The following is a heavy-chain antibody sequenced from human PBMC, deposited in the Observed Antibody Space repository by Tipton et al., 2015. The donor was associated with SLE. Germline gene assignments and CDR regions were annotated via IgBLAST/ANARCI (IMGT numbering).Heavy chain of an antibody. Sequence: LRLSCAVYGGSFSGYYWSWIRQPPGKGLEWIGNIYYSGTTYYNPSLKSRVTISVDTSKNQFSLRLSSVTAADTAVYYCARYPESNYHWFGPWGQGALVTVSS. V-gene: IGHV4-34*09. CDR1: GGSFSGYY. CDR2: IYYSGTT. CDR3: ARYPESNYHWFGP. J-gene: IGHJ5*02. D-gene: IGHD4-11*01.